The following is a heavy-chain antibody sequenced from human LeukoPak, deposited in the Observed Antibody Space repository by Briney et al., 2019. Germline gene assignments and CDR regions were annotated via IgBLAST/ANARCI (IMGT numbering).Heavy chain of an antibody. CDR3: ARGGSSWSYAMDV. CDR1: GGSIKSHH. D-gene: IGHD6-13*01. CDR2: IYESGST. J-gene: IGHJ6*02. Sequence: PSETLSLTCTVSGGSIKSHHWSWIRQTPGKGLEWIGCIYESGSTYHNPSLKSRVTISVDMSKNQFSLKVSSVTAADTAVYYCARGGSSWSYAMDVWGQGTTVTVSS. V-gene: IGHV4-59*11.